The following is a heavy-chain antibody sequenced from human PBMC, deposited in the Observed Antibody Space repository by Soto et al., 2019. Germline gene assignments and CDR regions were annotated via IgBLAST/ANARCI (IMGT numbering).Heavy chain of an antibody. Sequence: QVHLQESGPGLVKPSETLSLTCTVFGDSISNYYWSWIRQPPGRGLEWIGYSYYIGSTSYNPSLKSRVTISVDMSKNQLSLQLRSVTTADTAVYYCARDAGGGNFYYGMDVWGHGTTVTVSS. V-gene: IGHV4-59*01. J-gene: IGHJ6*02. CDR2: SYYIGST. CDR3: ARDAGGGNFYYGMDV. CDR1: GDSISNYY. D-gene: IGHD2-15*01.